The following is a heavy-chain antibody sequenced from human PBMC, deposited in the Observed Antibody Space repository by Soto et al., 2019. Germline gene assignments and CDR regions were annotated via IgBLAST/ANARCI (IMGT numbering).Heavy chain of an antibody. J-gene: IGHJ4*02. V-gene: IGHV2-5*02. CDR2: VYWDDDK. CDR1: GVSLSTSGMG. CDR3: ADMVEGGFFDH. D-gene: IGHD3-10*01. Sequence: SGPTLVNPTQTLTLTCTFSGVSLSTSGMGVGWIRQPPGKALEWLALVYWDDDKRYSPSLKSRLTITKDTSKNQVVLTMTYMDPVDTATYYCADMVEGGFFDHWGQGILVTVAS.